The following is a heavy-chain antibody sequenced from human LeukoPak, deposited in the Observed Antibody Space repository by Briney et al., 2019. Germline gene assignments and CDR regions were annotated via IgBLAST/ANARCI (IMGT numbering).Heavy chain of an antibody. CDR2: FDTTDSET. J-gene: IGHJ4*02. V-gene: IGHV1-24*01. CDR1: LYTLTDLS. Sequence: GASVNVALKFALYTLTDLSMHWVRQAPRKGREWMGGFDTTDSETIYAKKFQSRVTMTEDTSTHTDYMELSSLRCEYTAVYYCATLGHIDYWGQGTLVTVSS. CDR3: ATLGHIDY.